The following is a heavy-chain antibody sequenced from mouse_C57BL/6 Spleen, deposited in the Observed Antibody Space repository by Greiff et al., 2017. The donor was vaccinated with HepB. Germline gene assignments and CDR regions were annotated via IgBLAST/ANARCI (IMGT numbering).Heavy chain of an antibody. Sequence: VQLKESGPGMVKPSQSLSLTCTVTGYSITSGYDWHWIRHFPGNKLEWMGYISYSGSTNYNPSLKSRISITHDTSKNHFFLKLNSVTTEDTATYYCARGAGYSNYGAMDYWGQGTSVTVSS. V-gene: IGHV3-1*01. J-gene: IGHJ4*01. CDR3: ARGAGYSNYGAMDY. CDR2: ISYSGST. CDR1: GYSITSGYD. D-gene: IGHD2-5*01.